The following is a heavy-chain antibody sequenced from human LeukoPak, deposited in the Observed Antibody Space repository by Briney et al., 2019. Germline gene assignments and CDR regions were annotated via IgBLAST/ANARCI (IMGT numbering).Heavy chain of an antibody. V-gene: IGHV4-39*01. Sequence: SETLSLTCTVSGGSISSSSYYWGWIRQPPEKGLEWIGSIYYSGSTYYNPSLKSRVTISVDTSKNQFSLKLSSVTAADTAVYYCARHFTSGSYSPAGYWGQGTLVTVSS. D-gene: IGHD1-26*01. CDR3: ARHFTSGSYSPAGY. CDR2: IYYSGST. J-gene: IGHJ4*02. CDR1: GGSISSSSYY.